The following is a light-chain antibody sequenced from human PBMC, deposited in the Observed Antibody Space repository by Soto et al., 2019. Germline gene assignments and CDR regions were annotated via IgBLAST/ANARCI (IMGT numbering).Light chain of an antibody. V-gene: IGLV2-8*01. CDR3: TSYVGNDIWV. CDR2: EVT. Sequence: QSVLTQPPSASGSPGQSVTISCTGTSSDVGAYKYVSWYQQYPGKAPKLVIYEVTKRPSGVPDRFSGSKSGNMASLTVSGLQAEDEADYYCTSYVGNDIWVFGGGTQLTVL. CDR1: SSDVGAYKY. J-gene: IGLJ3*02.